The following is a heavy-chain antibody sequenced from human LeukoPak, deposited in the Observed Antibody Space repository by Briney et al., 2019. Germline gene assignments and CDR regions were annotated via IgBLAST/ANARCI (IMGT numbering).Heavy chain of an antibody. V-gene: IGHV4-59*01. CDR2: IYYSGST. Sequence: PSETLSLTCTVSGGSISSYYWSWIRQPPGKGLEWIGYIYYSGSTNYNPSLKSRVTISVDTSKNQFSLKLNSVTAADTALYYCATVDVVAEKGFDYWGQGTLVTVSS. CDR1: GGSISSYY. J-gene: IGHJ4*02. D-gene: IGHD5-12*01. CDR3: ATVDVVAEKGFDY.